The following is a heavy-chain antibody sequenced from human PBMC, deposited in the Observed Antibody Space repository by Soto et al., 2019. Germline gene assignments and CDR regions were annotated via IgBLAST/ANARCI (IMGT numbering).Heavy chain of an antibody. CDR3: ASRYDVEMAIVGDVVDI. CDR2: SIPLPHIA. Sequence: VQLVQSGAAVKRPGSSVKVSCKASGGTFSSYPIIWVRQAPGQGLEYMGRSIPLPHIADYTQRFQGRLTITADQSTSTAYMKLSSLTSDDTAIYYGASRYDVEMAIVGDVVDIWGRGTKVTVSS. D-gene: IGHD5-12*01. V-gene: IGHV1-69*02. J-gene: IGHJ3*02. CDR1: GGTFSSYP.